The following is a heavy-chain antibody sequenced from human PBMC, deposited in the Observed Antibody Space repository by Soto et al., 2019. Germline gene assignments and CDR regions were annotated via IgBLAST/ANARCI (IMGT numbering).Heavy chain of an antibody. CDR2: LYHSGST. CDR3: ARNPYFYLSSGYQRDFYF. Sequence: SETLSLTCACSGDPILRGYSWCLIRQSPGPGLEWIGSLYHSGSTYYNPSLKSRVTISVDSSKNQFSLKLSSVTAADTAVYNCARNPYFYLSSGYQRDFYFWGQVTTVSVSA. D-gene: IGHD3-3*01. CDR1: GDPILRGYS. V-gene: IGHV4-38-2*01. J-gene: IGHJ4*02.